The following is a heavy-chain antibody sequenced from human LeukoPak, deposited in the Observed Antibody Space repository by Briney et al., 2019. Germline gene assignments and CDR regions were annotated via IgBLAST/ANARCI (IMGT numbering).Heavy chain of an antibody. V-gene: IGHV1-18*01. CDR2: IDPYSGNT. Sequence: ASVKVSCKASGYTFKSYAITCVRQAPGQGLEWMGWIDPYSGNTNYAQKFQGRVTMTTETFTSTADMEVTSLRSDDTAVYYCARGVGNEGLTIWGQGTLVTVSS. CDR1: GYTFKSYA. D-gene: IGHD1-26*01. CDR3: ARGVGNEGLTI. J-gene: IGHJ3*02.